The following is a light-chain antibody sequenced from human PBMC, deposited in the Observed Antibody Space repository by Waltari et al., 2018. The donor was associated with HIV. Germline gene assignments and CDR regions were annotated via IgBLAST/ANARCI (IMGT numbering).Light chain of an antibody. CDR3: CSYAGSSTVV. V-gene: IGLV2-23*02. Sequence: QSALTQPASVSASPGQSITLSCTRPSRDVGSYNLFPWYQQHPGKAPKRMIYEVSKRPSGVSNRFSGSKSGNTASLTISGLQAEDEADYYCCSYAGSSTVVFGGGTKLTVL. J-gene: IGLJ2*01. CDR2: EVS. CDR1: SRDVGSYNL.